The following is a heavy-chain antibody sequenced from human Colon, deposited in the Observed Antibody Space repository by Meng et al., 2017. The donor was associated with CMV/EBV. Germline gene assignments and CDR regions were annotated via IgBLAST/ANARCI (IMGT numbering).Heavy chain of an antibody. J-gene: IGHJ3*02. CDR3: AKPYESSGYYPLDT. V-gene: IGHV3-43*01. D-gene: IGHD3-22*01. CDR1: GFAFDDYA. CDR2: ISRDGDTT. Sequence: GESLKISCAASGFAFDDYAMSWVRQAPGKGLEWVSHISRDGDTTYYADPVKGRFTISRHNSKNSLYLQMNSLRTEDTALYYCAKPYESSGYYPLDTWGQGTMVTVSS.